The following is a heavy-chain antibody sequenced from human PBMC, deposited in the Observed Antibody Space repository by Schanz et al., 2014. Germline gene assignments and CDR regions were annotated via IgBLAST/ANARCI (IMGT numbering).Heavy chain of an antibody. Sequence: QVHLVQSGAEVKKPGSSVKVSCKASGGTFSSDTFSWVRQAPGQGPEFMGWISTFRNEDTNSAQKFQGRVTFTADKSTSTAYMELSSLKSEDTAVYYCARGPLGTSPWGQGTLVTVSS. J-gene: IGHJ5*02. V-gene: IGHV1-69*08. CDR2: ISTFRNEDT. CDR1: GGTFSSDT. CDR3: ARGPLGTSP. D-gene: IGHD5-12*01.